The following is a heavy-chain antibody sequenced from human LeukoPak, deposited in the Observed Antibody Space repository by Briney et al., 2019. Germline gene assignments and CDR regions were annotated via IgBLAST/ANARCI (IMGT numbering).Heavy chain of an antibody. Sequence: GGSLRLSCAASGFTFSSYWMHWVRQAPGKGLVWVSRINSDGSSTTYADSVKGRFTISRDNSKNTLYLQMNSLRAEDTAVYYCANPCHYDFWSGVCTDYFDYWGQGTLVTVSS. CDR3: ANPCHYDFWSGVCTDYFDY. D-gene: IGHD3-3*01. CDR2: INSDGSST. V-gene: IGHV3-74*01. J-gene: IGHJ4*02. CDR1: GFTFSSYW.